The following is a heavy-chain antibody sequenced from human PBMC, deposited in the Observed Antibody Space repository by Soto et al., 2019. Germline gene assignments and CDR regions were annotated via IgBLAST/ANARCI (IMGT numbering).Heavy chain of an antibody. CDR1: GFTFSIYG. V-gene: IGHV3-30*18. CDR3: AKGKGRLEYYFDY. Sequence: QVQLVESGGGVVQPGRSLRLSCAASGFTFSIYGMHWVRQAPGKGLEWVAVISYDGSNKYYADSVKGRFTISRDNSKNTLDLEMNSLRAEDTAAYYCAKGKGRLEYYFDYWGQGTLVTVSS. J-gene: IGHJ4*02. CDR2: ISYDGSNK.